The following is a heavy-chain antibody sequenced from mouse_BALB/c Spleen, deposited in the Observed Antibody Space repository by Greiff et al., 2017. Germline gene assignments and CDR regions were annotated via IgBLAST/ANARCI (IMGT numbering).Heavy chain of an antibody. Sequence: QVQLQQSGAELVRPGASVTLSCKASGYTFTDYEMHWVKQTPVHGLEWIGAIDPETGGTAYNQKFKGKATLTADKSSSTAYMELRSLTSEDSAVYYCTRRAYGSSPWYFDVWGAGTTVTVSA. CDR3: TRRAYGSSPWYFDV. J-gene: IGHJ1*01. V-gene: IGHV1-15*01. CDR1: GYTFTDYE. CDR2: IDPETGGT. D-gene: IGHD1-1*01.